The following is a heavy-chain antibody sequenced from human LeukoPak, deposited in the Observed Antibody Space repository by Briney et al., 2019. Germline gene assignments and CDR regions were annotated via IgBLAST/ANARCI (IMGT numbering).Heavy chain of an antibody. CDR3: ARTKLLWFAVDAFDI. Sequence: RASVKVSCKASGYTFTGYYMHWVRQAPGQGLEWMGWINPNSGGTNYAQKFQGRVTMTRDTSISTAYMELSRLRSDDTAVYYCARTKLLWFAVDAFDIWGQGTMVTVSS. J-gene: IGHJ3*02. CDR1: GYTFTGYY. D-gene: IGHD3-10*01. CDR2: INPNSGGT. V-gene: IGHV1-2*02.